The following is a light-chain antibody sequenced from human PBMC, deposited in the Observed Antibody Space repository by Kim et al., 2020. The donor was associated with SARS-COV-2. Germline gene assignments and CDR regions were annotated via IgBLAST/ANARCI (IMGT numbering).Light chain of an antibody. J-gene: IGKJ5*01. CDR1: QGIGSY. V-gene: IGKV1-8*01. CDR2: AAS. Sequence: ASTGTKVTITCRACQGIGSYLAWYQQKPGKAPKLLIYAASTLQSEVPSRFSGSGSGTDFTLAISCLQSEDFATYYCQQYYSYPITFGQGARLEIK. CDR3: QQYYSYPIT.